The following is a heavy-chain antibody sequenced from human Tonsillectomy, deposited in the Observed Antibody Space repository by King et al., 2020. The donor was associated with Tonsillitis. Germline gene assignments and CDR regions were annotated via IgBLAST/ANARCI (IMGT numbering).Heavy chain of an antibody. Sequence: QLVQSGAEVKKPGASVKVSCKTSGYTFIGYYIHWVRQAPGQGLEWMGWINPDSGGTNYGQNFQGRVTMTRDTSISTAYMELSRLRSDDTAVYYCATVGHYMDVWGRGTTVTVSS. J-gene: IGHJ6*03. CDR3: ATVGHYMDV. CDR1: GYTFIGYY. V-gene: IGHV1-2*02. CDR2: INPDSGGT.